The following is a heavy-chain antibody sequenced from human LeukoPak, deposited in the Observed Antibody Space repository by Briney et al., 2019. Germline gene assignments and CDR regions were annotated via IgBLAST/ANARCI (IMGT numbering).Heavy chain of an antibody. CDR3: AKAGNQYAQPPFYFDY. Sequence: GRSLRLSCAASGFTFNTYGMHWVRQAPGKGLEWVAVISYDGRNGYYADSVKGRFTISRDDSKNTLYLQMNSLRTEDTAVYYCAKAGNQYAQPPFYFDYWGQGTLVTVSS. J-gene: IGHJ4*02. CDR1: GFTFNTYG. CDR2: ISYDGRNG. V-gene: IGHV3-30*18. D-gene: IGHD2-2*01.